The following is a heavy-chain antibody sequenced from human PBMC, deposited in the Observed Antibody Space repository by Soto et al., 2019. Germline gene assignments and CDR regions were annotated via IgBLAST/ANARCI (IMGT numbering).Heavy chain of an antibody. D-gene: IGHD4-17*01. J-gene: IGHJ4*02. CDR3: ATRAIYTVATEN. CDR1: ESAFRSYG. Sequence: EVQVLESGGGLVQPGGSLRLSCAASESAFRSYGMSWVRQAPGKGLEWVSCITSAGTTYYADSVKGRFTISRDKSKNTLFLQMNSLRGKDTAIYYCATRAIYTVATENWGQGTLVTVSS. CDR2: ITSAGTT. V-gene: IGHV3-23*01.